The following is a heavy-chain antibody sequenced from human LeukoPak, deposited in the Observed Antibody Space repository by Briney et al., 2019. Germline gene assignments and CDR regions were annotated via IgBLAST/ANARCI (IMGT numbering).Heavy chain of an antibody. CDR3: ARVNVSTWLLSAFDI. D-gene: IGHD2-15*01. J-gene: IGHJ3*02. CDR1: GYSISSGYY. Sequence: SETLSLTCTVSGYSISSGYYWGWIRPPPGKGLEWIGYIYYSGSTYYNPSLKSRVTISVDTSKNQFSLKLSSVTAADTAVYYCARVNVSTWLLSAFDIWGQGTMVTVSS. V-gene: IGHV4-30-4*08. CDR2: IYYSGST.